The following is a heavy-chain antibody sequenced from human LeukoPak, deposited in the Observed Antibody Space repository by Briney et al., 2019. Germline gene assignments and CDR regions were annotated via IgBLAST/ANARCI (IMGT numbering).Heavy chain of an antibody. D-gene: IGHD6-13*01. CDR3: VRDMAAGRFDP. CDR1: GFTFSHYW. CDR2: IKLDGSES. J-gene: IGHJ5*02. V-gene: IGHV3-7*01. Sequence: GGSLRLSCAASGFTFSHYWMTWVRQASGKGLELVANIKLDGSESYYLDSVKGRFTTSRDNGKNSLYLQMNSLRVEDTAIYYCVRDMAAGRFDPWGQGTLVTVSS.